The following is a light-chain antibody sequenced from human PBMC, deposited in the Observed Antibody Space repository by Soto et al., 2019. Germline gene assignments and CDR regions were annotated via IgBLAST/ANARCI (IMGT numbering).Light chain of an antibody. CDR1: QSVSSSY. Sequence: EIVLTQSPGTLSLSPGERATLSCRASQSVSSSYLSWYQHKPGQAPRLLIYGASSRATGIADRFSGSGSGTDFTLNISRLEPEDFAVYYYQQYGSPPVMFGQGTKVYIK. V-gene: IGKV3-20*01. J-gene: IGKJ1*01. CDR2: GAS. CDR3: QQYGSPPVM.